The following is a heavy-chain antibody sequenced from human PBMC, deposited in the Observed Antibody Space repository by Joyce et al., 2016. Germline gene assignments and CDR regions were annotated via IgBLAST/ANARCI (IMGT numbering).Heavy chain of an antibody. Sequence: LSLTSTVSGGSISSYYWTWIRQPPGKGLEWVGYIYYSGNPRYNPSLKSRVTISVDTSKGQFALRRSSVTAADTAVYNCAGGGYFYGMDVWGQGTTVTVSS. CDR2: IYYSGNP. CDR1: GGSISSYY. CDR3: AGGGYFYGMDV. J-gene: IGHJ6*02. V-gene: IGHV4-59*01. D-gene: IGHD2-15*01.